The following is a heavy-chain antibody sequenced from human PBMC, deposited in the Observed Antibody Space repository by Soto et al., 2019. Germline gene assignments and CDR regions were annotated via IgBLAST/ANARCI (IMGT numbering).Heavy chain of an antibody. Sequence: SETLSLTCAVSGGSICSGGYYWTWIRQPPGTGLEWIGEINHSGSTNYNPSIKSRVTISVDTSKNQFSLKLTSVTAADTAVYYCARDKMSGLFDYWGQGTLVTVSS. J-gene: IGHJ4*02. CDR3: ARDKMSGLFDY. CDR1: GGSICSGGYY. V-gene: IGHV4-34*01. CDR2: INHSGST.